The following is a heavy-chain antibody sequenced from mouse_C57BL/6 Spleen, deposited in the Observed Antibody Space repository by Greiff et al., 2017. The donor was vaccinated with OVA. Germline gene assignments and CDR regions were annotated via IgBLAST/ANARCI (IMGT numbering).Heavy chain of an antibody. CDR3: ARYYYGYDY. CDR1: GYTFTSYW. Sequence: VQLQQSGAELVKPGASVKMSCKASGYTFTSYWITWVKQRPGQGLEWIGDIYPGSGSTNYTEKFKSKATLTVDTSSSTAYMQLSSLTSEDSAVYYCARYYYGYDYWGQGTTLTVSS. J-gene: IGHJ2*01. CDR2: IYPGSGST. D-gene: IGHD1-1*01. V-gene: IGHV1-55*01.